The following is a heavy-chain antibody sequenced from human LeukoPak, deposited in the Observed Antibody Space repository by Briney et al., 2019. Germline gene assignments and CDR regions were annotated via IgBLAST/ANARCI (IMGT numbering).Heavy chain of an antibody. V-gene: IGHV3-21*01. CDR3: ARGLAVLTVDWYFAL. J-gene: IGHJ2*01. D-gene: IGHD3-16*01. CDR1: GFTFSSYS. CDR2: ISLASSYI. Sequence: GGSLRLSCAASGFTFSSYSMIWVRQAPGKGLEWVSFISLASSYIYYADSVKGRFTISRDNANNSLSLQMNSLRADDTAVYYCARGLAVLTVDWYFALWGRGTLVTVSS.